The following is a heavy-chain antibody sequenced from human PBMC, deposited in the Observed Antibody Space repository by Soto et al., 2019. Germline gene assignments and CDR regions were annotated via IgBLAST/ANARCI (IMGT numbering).Heavy chain of an antibody. Sequence: SETLSLTCTVSGGSISSSSYYWGWIRQPPGKGLEWIGSFYYSGITYYNPSLKSRVTISVDTSKNQCSLNLRSVTAADTLLYYCARRRVNSGFDYWGQGTLVTVSS. D-gene: IGHD6-19*01. CDR3: ARRRVNSGFDY. CDR2: FYYSGIT. V-gene: IGHV4-39*01. CDR1: GGSISSSSYY. J-gene: IGHJ4*02.